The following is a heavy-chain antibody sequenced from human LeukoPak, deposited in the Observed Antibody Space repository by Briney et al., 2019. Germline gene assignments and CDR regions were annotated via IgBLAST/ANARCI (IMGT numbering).Heavy chain of an antibody. V-gene: IGHV3-30-3*01. CDR3: ASTFGGSSWYYFDY. D-gene: IGHD6-13*01. CDR1: GFTFSSYA. CDR2: ISYDGSNK. J-gene: IGHJ4*02. Sequence: GGSLRLSCAASGFTFSSYAMLWVRQAPGKGLEWVAVISYDGSNKYYADSVKGRFTISRDNSKNTLCLQMNSLRAEDTAVYYCASTFGGSSWYYFDYWGQGTLVTVSS.